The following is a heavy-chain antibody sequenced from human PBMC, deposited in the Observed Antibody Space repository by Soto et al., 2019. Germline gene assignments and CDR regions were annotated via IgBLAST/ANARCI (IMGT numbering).Heavy chain of an antibody. CDR3: ARRKSGGNSVWFDP. CDR1: GGTFSSYA. CDR2: IIPIFGTA. J-gene: IGHJ5*02. D-gene: IGHD2-21*02. Sequence: SVKVSCKASGGTFSSYAISWVRQAPGQGLEWMGGIIPIFGTANYAQKFQGRVTITADESTSTAYMELSSLRSEDTAVYYCARRKSGGNSVWFDPWCQGTLVTVS. V-gene: IGHV1-69*13.